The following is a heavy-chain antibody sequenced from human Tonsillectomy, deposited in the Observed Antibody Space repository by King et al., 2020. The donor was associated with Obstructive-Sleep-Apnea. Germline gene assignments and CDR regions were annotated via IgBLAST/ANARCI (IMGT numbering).Heavy chain of an antibody. Sequence: QLVQSGAEVKKPGSSVKVSCKASGSTFSSYAISWVRQAPGQGLEWMGRIIPILGIANYAQKFQGRVTITADKSTNTAYMDLSSLRSEDTAVYYCARGESFSYDWNDGYWFDPWGQGTLVTVSS. V-gene: IGHV1-69*09. D-gene: IGHD1-20*01. J-gene: IGHJ5*02. CDR2: IIPILGIA. CDR1: GSTFSSYA. CDR3: ARGESFSYDWNDGYWFDP.